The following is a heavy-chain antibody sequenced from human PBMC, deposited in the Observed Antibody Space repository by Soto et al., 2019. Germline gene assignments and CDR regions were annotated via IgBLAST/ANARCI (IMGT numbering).Heavy chain of an antibody. Sequence: QVQLQESGPGRVKPSETLSLTCTVSSGSISTHYWSWIPEPPGKGLVGVGYIYYSGSTNNNPSLKRQVTISVDRSKNQDALKQSSVTAADTAVYYCVRQGICSGGSCKKALIDYWGKGTLVTVSS. J-gene: IGHJ4*02. CDR1: SGSISTHY. V-gene: IGHV4-59*08. CDR3: VRQGICSGGSCKKALIDY. D-gene: IGHD2-15*01. CDR2: IYYSGST.